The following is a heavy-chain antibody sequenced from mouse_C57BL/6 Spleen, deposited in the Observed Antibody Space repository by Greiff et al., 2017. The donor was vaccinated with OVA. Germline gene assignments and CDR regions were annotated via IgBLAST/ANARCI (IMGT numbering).Heavy chain of an antibody. J-gene: IGHJ4*01. CDR1: GYTFTSYW. D-gene: IGHD3-2*02. CDR3: AIEREDSSGGDAMDY. Sequence: QVQLQQPGAELVKPGASVKVSCKASGYTFTSYWMHWVKQRPGQGLEWIGRIHPSDSDTNYNQKFKGKATLTVDKSSSTAYMQLSSLTSEDSAVDYCAIEREDSSGGDAMDYWGQGTSVTVSS. V-gene: IGHV1-74*01. CDR2: IHPSDSDT.